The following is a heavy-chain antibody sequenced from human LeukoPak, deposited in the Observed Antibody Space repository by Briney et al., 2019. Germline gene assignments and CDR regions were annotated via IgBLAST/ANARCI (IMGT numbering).Heavy chain of an antibody. V-gene: IGHV4-34*01. CDR3: ARDSYSSSWYSPFSY. D-gene: IGHD6-13*01. CDR1: GGSFSGYY. CDR2: INHSGST. Sequence: SETLSLTCAVYGGSFSGYYWSWIRQPPGKGLEWIGEINHSGSTNYNPSLKSRVTISVDTSKNQFSLKLSSVTAADTAVYYCARDSYSSSWYSPFSYWGQGTLVTVSS. J-gene: IGHJ4*02.